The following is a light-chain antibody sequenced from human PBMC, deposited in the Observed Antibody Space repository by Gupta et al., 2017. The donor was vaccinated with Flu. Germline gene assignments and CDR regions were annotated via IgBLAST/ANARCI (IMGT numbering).Light chain of an antibody. CDR2: GAS. CDR1: QSVSSN. J-gene: IGKJ4*01. Sequence: EIAMTKSPATLSVSPGERATLYCRASQSVSSNLAWYQQKPGQAPRLLIYGASTRATGFPARFSGSGSGTEFTLTISSRQSEDFAVYYCQHENNCPFTFGRGTKVEIK. CDR3: QHENNCPFT. V-gene: IGKV3-15*01.